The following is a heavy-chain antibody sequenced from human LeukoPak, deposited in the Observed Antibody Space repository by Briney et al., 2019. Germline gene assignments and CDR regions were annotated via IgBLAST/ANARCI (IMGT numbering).Heavy chain of an antibody. CDR3: ARDRRGIMITFGGALGFDP. Sequence: GGSLRLSCAASGFTFSSYSMNWVRQAPGKGLEWVSYISSSSSTIYYADSVKGRFTISRDNAKNSLYLQMNSLRAEDTAVYYCARDRRGIMITFGGALGFDPWGQGTLVTVSS. CDR1: GFTFSSYS. D-gene: IGHD3-16*01. J-gene: IGHJ5*02. CDR2: ISSSSSTI. V-gene: IGHV3-48*04.